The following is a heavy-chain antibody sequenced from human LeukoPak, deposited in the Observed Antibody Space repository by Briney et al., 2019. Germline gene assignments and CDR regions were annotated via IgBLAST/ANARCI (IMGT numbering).Heavy chain of an antibody. CDR1: GFTFDYYA. CDR3: ASDSADNLD. J-gene: IGHJ4*02. Sequence: GGSLRLSCGASGFTFDYYAMHWVRQAPGKGLEGVSGISWNSGSIGYADAVEGRYTSCRDQAKNSLYLQMSSLRAEPTAVYYCASDSADNLDWGQGPLVAVSS. V-gene: IGHV3-9*01. CDR2: ISWNSGSI. D-gene: IGHD3-9*01.